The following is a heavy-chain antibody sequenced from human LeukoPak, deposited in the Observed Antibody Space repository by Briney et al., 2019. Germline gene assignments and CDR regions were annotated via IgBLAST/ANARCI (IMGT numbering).Heavy chain of an antibody. V-gene: IGHV4-59*12. Sequence: PSETLSLTCTVSGGSISSYYWSWIRQPPGKGLEWIGYIYYSGSTNYNPSLKSRVTISVDTSKNQFSLKLSSVTAADTAVYYCASLIVVVDYWGQGTLVTVSS. CDR2: IYYSGST. CDR1: GGSISSYY. D-gene: IGHD2-15*01. J-gene: IGHJ4*02. CDR3: ASLIVVVDY.